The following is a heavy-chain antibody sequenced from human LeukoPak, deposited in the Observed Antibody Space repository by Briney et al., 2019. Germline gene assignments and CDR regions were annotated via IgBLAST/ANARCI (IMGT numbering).Heavy chain of an antibody. J-gene: IGHJ4*02. CDR3: ARDQGGMIIAEYYLDY. D-gene: IGHD3-22*01. V-gene: IGHV3-21*01. CDR1: GFTFSSYS. CDR2: ISSSSSYI. Sequence: GGSLRLSCAASGFTFSSYSMNWVRQAPGKGLEWVSSISSSSSYIYYADSVKGRFTISRDNAKNSLYLQMNSLRAEDTAVYYCARDQGGMIIAEYYLDYWGQGTLVTVSS.